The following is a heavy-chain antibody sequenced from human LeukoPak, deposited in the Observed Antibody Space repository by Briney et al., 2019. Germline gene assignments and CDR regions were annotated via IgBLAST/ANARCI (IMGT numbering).Heavy chain of an antibody. V-gene: IGHV3-15*01. J-gene: IGHJ4*02. CDR1: GFXFTNAW. CDR2: IKRKADGGAV. Sequence: PGGSLRLSCAASGFXFTNAWMSWVRQAPGKGLEWVGHIKRKADGGAVDYAAPVKGRFTISRDDSKNTLYLQMQTLKTEDTAVYYCTTSLNYWGQGTLVTVSS. CDR3: TTSLNY.